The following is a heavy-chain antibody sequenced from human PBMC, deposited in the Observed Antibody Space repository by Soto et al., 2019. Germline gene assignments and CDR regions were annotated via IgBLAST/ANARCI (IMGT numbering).Heavy chain of an antibody. Sequence: SETLSLTCSVSGGSISSSSYYWGWIRQPPGKGLEWIGSIYYSGSTYYNPSLKSRVTISVDTSKNQFSLKLSSVTAADTAVYYCARPVAYSSGWYYFDYWGQGTLVTVSS. CDR1: GGSISSSSYY. J-gene: IGHJ4*02. CDR3: ARPVAYSSGWYYFDY. CDR2: IYYSGST. V-gene: IGHV4-39*01. D-gene: IGHD6-19*01.